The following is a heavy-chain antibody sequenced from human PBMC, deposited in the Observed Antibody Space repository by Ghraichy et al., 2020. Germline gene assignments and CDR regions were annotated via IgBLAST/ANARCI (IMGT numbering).Heavy chain of an antibody. Sequence: GGSLRLSCAASGFTFSSYWMNWVRQAPGKGLEWVANIKPDGSEKSYVDSVMGRFTISRDNAKNSQYVQMNSLRAEDTAVYYCARGYSSGWYSQFYFYYGMDVWGQGTTVSVSS. CDR1: GFTFSSYW. CDR2: IKPDGSEK. D-gene: IGHD6-19*01. V-gene: IGHV3-7*03. J-gene: IGHJ6*02. CDR3: ARGYSSGWYSQFYFYYGMDV.